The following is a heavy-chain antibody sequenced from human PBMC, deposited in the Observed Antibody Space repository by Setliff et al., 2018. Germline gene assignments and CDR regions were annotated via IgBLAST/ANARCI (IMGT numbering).Heavy chain of an antibody. D-gene: IGHD3-22*01. CDR1: GGSISTYY. V-gene: IGHV4-59*01. CDR2: IYSSGSS. Sequence: SEPLSLTCTVSGGSISTYYWSWIRQPPGKGLEWIGYIYSSGSSNYNPSLKSRVTISVDTSKNQFSLRLSSVTAADTAVYYCARAAKYDSSGYYGFWFDPWGQGNLVTVSS. J-gene: IGHJ5*02. CDR3: ARAAKYDSSGYYGFWFDP.